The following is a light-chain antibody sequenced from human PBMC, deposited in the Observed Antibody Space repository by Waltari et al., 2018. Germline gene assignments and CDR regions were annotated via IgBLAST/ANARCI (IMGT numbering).Light chain of an antibody. Sequence: DIQLTQSPSSVSASIGDRVTITCRSSQTINNYLNWYHHKPGRAPKLLLSDVSNLENGVPSRFSGSGYWEEITLIITRLQPEDVGNYDCHQGFTAALTFGPGARVEIK. V-gene: IGKV1-39*01. CDR1: QTINNY. CDR3: HQGFTAALT. J-gene: IGKJ3*01. CDR2: DVS.